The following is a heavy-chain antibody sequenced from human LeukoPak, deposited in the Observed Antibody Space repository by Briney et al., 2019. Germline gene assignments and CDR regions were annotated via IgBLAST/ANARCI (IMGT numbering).Heavy chain of an antibody. D-gene: IGHD4-23*01. Sequence: PGGSLRLSCAASGFTFDDYAMHWVRQAPGKGLEWVSGISWNSGSIGYADSVKGRFTISRDNAKNTLYLQMNSLRAEDTAVYYCASAFYGGNPDAGYWGQGTLVTVSS. CDR1: GFTFDDYA. CDR3: ASAFYGGNPDAGY. J-gene: IGHJ4*02. CDR2: ISWNSGSI. V-gene: IGHV3-9*01.